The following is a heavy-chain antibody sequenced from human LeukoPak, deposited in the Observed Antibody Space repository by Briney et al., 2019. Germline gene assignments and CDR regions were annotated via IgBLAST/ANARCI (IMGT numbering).Heavy chain of an antibody. Sequence: GGSLRLCCTASGFAFSVDAMSWLRQPPGEGLKWGSTINANSVNTSYAASVRGRFTISRDNSKNTLYLQLNTLRADDTATYYCAKPVSGGLAVTADWFHPWGQGTLVVVSS. CDR1: GFAFSVDA. CDR3: AKPVSGGLAVTADWFHP. V-gene: IGHV3-23*01. J-gene: IGHJ5*01. CDR2: INANSVNT. D-gene: IGHD6-19*01.